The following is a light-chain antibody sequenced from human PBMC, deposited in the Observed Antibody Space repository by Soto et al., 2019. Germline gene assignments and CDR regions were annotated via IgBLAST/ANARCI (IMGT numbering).Light chain of an antibody. Sequence: ENVLTQSPGTLSVSPGEGVILSCRASQNVGSDYLAWYQLKPGQAPRLLIFGASIRATGIPDRFIGSGSGTDFSLTVSRLEPEDFAVYYCQQYDTSPITFGGGTQVEIK. V-gene: IGKV3-20*01. CDR3: QQYDTSPIT. CDR2: GAS. CDR1: QNVGSDY. J-gene: IGKJ4*01.